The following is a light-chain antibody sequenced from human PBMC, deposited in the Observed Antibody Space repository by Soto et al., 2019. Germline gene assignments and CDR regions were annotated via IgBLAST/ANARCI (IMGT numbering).Light chain of an antibody. Sequence: QSVLTQPPSASGSPGQSVTISCTGTSSDVGGYNYVSWYQQHPGKAPKLLIYEVSKRPSGIPDRFSASKSGNTASLTVSGLQAEDEADYYCSSYAGGEEVFGTGTKVTVL. CDR3: SSYAGGEEV. V-gene: IGLV2-8*01. J-gene: IGLJ1*01. CDR2: EVS. CDR1: SSDVGGYNY.